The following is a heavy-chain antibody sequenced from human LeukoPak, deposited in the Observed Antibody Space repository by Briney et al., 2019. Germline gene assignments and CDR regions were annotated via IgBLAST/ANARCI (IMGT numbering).Heavy chain of an antibody. D-gene: IGHD1-26*01. Sequence: GGSLRLSCAASGFTFDDYTMHWVRQAPGKGLEWVSLISWDGGSTYYADSVKGRFTISRDNSKNSLYLQMNSLRTEDTALYYRAKFDRSGELGRNAFDIWGQGTMVTVSS. J-gene: IGHJ3*02. CDR1: GFTFDDYT. CDR2: ISWDGGST. V-gene: IGHV3-43*01. CDR3: AKFDRSGELGRNAFDI.